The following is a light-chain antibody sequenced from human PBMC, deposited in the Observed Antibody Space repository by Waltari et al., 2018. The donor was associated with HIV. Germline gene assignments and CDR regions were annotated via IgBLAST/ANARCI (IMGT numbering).Light chain of an antibody. V-gene: IGLV2-8*01. CDR2: EVS. CDR1: TKDVGLYYY. CDR3: SSYAGSNPLL. J-gene: IGLJ2*01. Sequence: QSALTQPPSASGSPGQSVTIPCTGTTKDVGLYYYVSWYQQNPGEAPKLIILEVSKRPSGVTDRFSGSKSCNTASLTVSGLQSEDEADYFCSSYAGSNPLLFGGGTKLTVL.